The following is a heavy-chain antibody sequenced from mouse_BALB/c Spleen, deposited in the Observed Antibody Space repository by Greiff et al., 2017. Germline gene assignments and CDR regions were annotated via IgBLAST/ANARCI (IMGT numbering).Heavy chain of an antibody. V-gene: IGHV2-6-7*01. Sequence: QVQLKQSGPGLVAPSQSLSITCTVSGFSLTGYGVNWVRQPPGKGLEWLGMIWGDGSTDYNSALKSRLSISKDNSKSQVFLKMNSLQTDDTARYYCAREGGYYGKNAMDYWGQGTSVTVSS. CDR3: AREGGYYGKNAMDY. J-gene: IGHJ4*01. CDR1: GFSLTGYG. D-gene: IGHD2-3*01. CDR2: IWGDGST.